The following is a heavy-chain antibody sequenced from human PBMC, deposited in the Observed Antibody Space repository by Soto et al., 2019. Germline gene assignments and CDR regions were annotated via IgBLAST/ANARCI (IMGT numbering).Heavy chain of an antibody. CDR2: IKSKTDGGTT. CDR3: TATDLTGTMSPIDY. CDR1: GFTFSNAW. V-gene: IGHV3-15*01. J-gene: IGHJ4*02. Sequence: GGSLRLSCAASGFTFSNAWMSWVRQAPGKGLEWVGRIKSKTDGGTTDYAAPVKGRFTISRDDSKNTLYLQMNSLKTEDTAVYYCTATDLTGTMSPIDYWGQGTLVTVSS. D-gene: IGHD1-7*01.